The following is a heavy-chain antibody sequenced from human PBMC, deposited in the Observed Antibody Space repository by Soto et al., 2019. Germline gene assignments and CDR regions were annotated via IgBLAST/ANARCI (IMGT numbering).Heavy chain of an antibody. CDR3: ARDNRDTAMDGA. Sequence: QVQLVQSGAEVKKPGSSVKVSCKASGGTFSSYASSWVRHAPGQGLEWMGGIIPIFGTANYAQKFQGRVTITADESTSTAYMELSSLRSEATVVYYCARDNRDTAMDGAWGQGTLVTVSS. CDR1: GGTFSSYA. J-gene: IGHJ4*02. V-gene: IGHV1-69*01. D-gene: IGHD5-18*01. CDR2: IIPIFGTA.